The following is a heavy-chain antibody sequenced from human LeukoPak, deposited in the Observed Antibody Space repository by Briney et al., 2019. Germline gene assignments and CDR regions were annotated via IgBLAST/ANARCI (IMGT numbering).Heavy chain of an antibody. CDR3: ARVGDGDYGDY. CDR2: IYYSGST. J-gene: IGHJ4*02. D-gene: IGHD4-17*01. Sequence: SETLSLTCTVSGGSVSSGSYYWSWIRQPPGKGLEWIGYIYYSGSTNYNPSLKSRVTISVDTSKNQFSLKLSSVTAADTAVYYCARVGDGDYGDYWGQGTLVTVSS. V-gene: IGHV4-61*01. CDR1: GGSVSSGSYY.